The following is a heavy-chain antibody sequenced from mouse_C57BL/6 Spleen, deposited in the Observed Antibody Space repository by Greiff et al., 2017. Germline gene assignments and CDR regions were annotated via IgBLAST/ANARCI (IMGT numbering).Heavy chain of an antibody. D-gene: IGHD2-5*01. J-gene: IGHJ1*03. V-gene: IGHV1-64*01. CDR2: IHPNSGST. CDR3: ARKGAYYSSLWYFDV. Sequence: QVQLQQPGAELVKPGASVKLSCKASGYTFTSYWMPWVKQRPGQGLEWIGMIHPNSGSTNYNEKFKSKATLTVDKSSSTAYMQLSSLTSEDSAVYDCARKGAYYSSLWYFDVWGTGTTVTVSS. CDR1: GYTFTSYW.